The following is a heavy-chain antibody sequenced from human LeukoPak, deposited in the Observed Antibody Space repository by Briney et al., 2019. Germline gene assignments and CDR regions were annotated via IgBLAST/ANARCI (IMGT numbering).Heavy chain of an antibody. CDR2: MNPNSGDT. Sequence: ASVKVSCKASGYTFTSYDVNWVRQATGQRPEWMGWMNPNSGDTGYVQKFQDRVTMTRNTSISTAYMELSSLRSDDTAVYYCARGPPNWGYDYWGPGTLVTVSS. CDR3: ARGPPNWGYDY. D-gene: IGHD7-27*01. V-gene: IGHV1-8*01. CDR1: GYTFTSYD. J-gene: IGHJ4*02.